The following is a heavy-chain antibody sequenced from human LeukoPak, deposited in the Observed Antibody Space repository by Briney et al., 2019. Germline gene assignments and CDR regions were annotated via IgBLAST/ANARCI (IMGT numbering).Heavy chain of an antibody. Sequence: GESLQISCKGSGYRFTSYWIGWVRQMPGKGLEWMGIIYPGDSDTRYSPSFQGRVTISADKSISTAYLQWSSLKASDTAMYYCARHVGIAAAGTGWFDPWGQGTLVTVSS. CDR1: GYRFTSYW. CDR2: IYPGDSDT. V-gene: IGHV5-51*01. J-gene: IGHJ5*02. CDR3: ARHVGIAAAGTGWFDP. D-gene: IGHD6-13*01.